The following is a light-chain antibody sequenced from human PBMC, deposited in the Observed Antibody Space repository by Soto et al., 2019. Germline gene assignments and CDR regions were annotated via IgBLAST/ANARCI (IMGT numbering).Light chain of an antibody. J-gene: IGKJ3*01. Sequence: AIQLTQSPSSLSASVGDRVTITCRASQGINSALAWYQQKPGKAPKLLIYDASSLESGVPSRFSGSGSGTDFTRTISSLQPEDFATYYCQQFNSYPRTFGPGTQVDIK. CDR1: QGINSA. V-gene: IGKV1-13*02. CDR3: QQFNSYPRT. CDR2: DAS.